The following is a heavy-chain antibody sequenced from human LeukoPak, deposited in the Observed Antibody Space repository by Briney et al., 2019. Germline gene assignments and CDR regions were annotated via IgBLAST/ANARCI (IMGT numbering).Heavy chain of an antibody. J-gene: IGHJ4*02. CDR2: ISGSGGST. CDR3: AKATVTRSYGY. V-gene: IGHV3-23*01. Sequence: PGGSLRLSCVGSGFTFRSHAMSWVRQAPEKGLEWVSAISGSGGSTYYADSVKGRFTISRDNSKNTLYLQMNSLRAEDTAVYYCAKATVTRSYGYWGQGTLVTVSS. CDR1: GFTFRSHA. D-gene: IGHD4-17*01.